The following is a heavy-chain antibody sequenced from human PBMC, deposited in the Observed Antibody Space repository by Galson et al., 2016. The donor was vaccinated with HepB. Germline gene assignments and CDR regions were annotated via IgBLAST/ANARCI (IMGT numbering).Heavy chain of an antibody. CDR3: ASLLVTATPDY. CDR1: GDSISSYY. J-gene: IGHJ4*02. Sequence: LSLTCTVSGDSISSYYWSWIRQPPEKGLEWIGYIYYSGTTNYNPSLKSRVTISVDTSKNQFSLKLSSVTAADTAVYYCASLLVTATPDYWGQGTLVTVPS. V-gene: IGHV4-59*01. D-gene: IGHD2-15*01. CDR2: IYYSGTT.